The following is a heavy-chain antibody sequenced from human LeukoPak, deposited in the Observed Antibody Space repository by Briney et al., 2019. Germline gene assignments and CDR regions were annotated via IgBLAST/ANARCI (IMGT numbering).Heavy chain of an antibody. Sequence: GGFLRLSCAASGFTFSDYYMSWVRQAPGKGLVWVSRINSDGTSMSYADSVKGRFTISRDNAKNTLHLQMNSLRAEDTAVYYCARTFTYYYDSSGPETWGQGTLVTVSS. D-gene: IGHD3-22*01. CDR1: GFTFSDYY. J-gene: IGHJ4*02. CDR3: ARTFTYYYDSSGPET. V-gene: IGHV3-74*01. CDR2: INSDGTSM.